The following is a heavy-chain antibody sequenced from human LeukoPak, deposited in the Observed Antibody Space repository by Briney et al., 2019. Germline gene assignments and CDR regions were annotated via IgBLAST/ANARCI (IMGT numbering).Heavy chain of an antibody. CDR2: IYSGGST. J-gene: IGHJ4*02. CDR1: GFTVSSNY. Sequence: GGSLRLSCAASGFTVSSNYMSWVRQAPGKGLEWVSVIYSGGSTYYADSVKGRFTISRDNSKNTLYLQMNSLRAEDTAVYYCARHVVAVGFDYWGQGTLVTVSS. CDR3: ARHVVAVGFDY. D-gene: IGHD3-22*01. V-gene: IGHV3-66*04.